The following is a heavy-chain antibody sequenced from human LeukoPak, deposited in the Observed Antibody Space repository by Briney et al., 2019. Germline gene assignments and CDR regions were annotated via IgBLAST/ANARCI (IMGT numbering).Heavy chain of an antibody. Sequence: PGGSLRLSCAASGLTFSSYAMHWVRQAPGKGLEWVAVISYDGSNKYYTDSVKGRFTISRDNSKNTLYLQMNSLRAEDTAVYYCAKDYGSGNAVFDYWGQGTLVTVSS. CDR1: GLTFSSYA. CDR3: AKDYGSGNAVFDY. V-gene: IGHV3-30*04. CDR2: ISYDGSNK. D-gene: IGHD3-10*01. J-gene: IGHJ4*02.